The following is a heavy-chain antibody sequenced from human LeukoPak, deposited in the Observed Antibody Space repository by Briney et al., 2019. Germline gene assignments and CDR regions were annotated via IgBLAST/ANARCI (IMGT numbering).Heavy chain of an antibody. V-gene: IGHV4-38-2*02. CDR1: GYSISSGYD. CDR3: ARDPDYYDPGY. D-gene: IGHD3-22*01. CDR2: IYHSGST. Sequence: SETLSLTCAVSGYSISSGYDWAWIRQPPGKGLEWIGSIYHSGSTYYNPSLKSRVTISIDTSKSQFSLNLSSVTAADTAVYFCARDPDYYDPGYWGQGTLVTVSS. J-gene: IGHJ4*02.